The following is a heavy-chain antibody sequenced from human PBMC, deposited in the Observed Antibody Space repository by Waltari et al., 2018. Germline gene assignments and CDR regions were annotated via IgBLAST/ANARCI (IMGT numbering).Heavy chain of an antibody. D-gene: IGHD3-10*01. V-gene: IGHV4-38-2*01. CDR2: IYHSGST. CDR3: ARHQKWYGGDY. CDR1: GYSISSGYY. Sequence: QVQLQESGPGLVKPSETLSLTCAVSGYSISSGYYWGWIRQPPGKGLEWIGSIYHSGSTYYNPSLKSRVTISVDTSKNQFSLKLSSVTAADTVVYYCARHQKWYGGDYWGQGTLVTVSS. J-gene: IGHJ4*02.